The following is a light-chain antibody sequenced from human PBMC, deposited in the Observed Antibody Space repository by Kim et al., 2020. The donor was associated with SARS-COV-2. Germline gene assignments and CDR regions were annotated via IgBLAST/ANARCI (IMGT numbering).Light chain of an antibody. CDR2: ENN. CDR1: SGSIASNF. V-gene: IGLV6-57*01. CDR3: QSPDSTPVI. J-gene: IGLJ2*01. Sequence: NFMLTQPHSVSESPGKTVTISCTRSSGSIASNFVQWYQQRPGSSPTTVIYENNQRPSGVPDRFSGSIDRSSNSASLTISGLKTEDEADYYCQSPDSTPVIFGGGTKLTVL.